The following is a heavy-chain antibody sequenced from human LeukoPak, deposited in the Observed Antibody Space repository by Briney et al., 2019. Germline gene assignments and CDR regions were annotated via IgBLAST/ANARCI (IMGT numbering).Heavy chain of an antibody. J-gene: IGHJ6*02. CDR1: GFSFSRFS. Sequence: GGSLRLSCAVSGFSFSRFSMNWVRQAPGKGLEWVSHITWSGDIFYSDSVKGRFTISRDSAKSSLYLQMNGLRDEDTAVYYCARDPGNSGYGMDVWGQGTTVLVSS. CDR3: ARDPGNSGYGMDV. V-gene: IGHV3-48*02. CDR2: ITWSGDI. D-gene: IGHD5-12*01.